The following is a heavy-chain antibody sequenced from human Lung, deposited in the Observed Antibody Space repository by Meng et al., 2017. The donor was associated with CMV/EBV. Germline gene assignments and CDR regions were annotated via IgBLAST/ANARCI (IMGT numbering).Heavy chain of an antibody. CDR1: GFTFSDHY. CDR2: IKNKPNSYCT. CDR3: TVSMVGATGRPPWFFEY. J-gene: IGHJ4*02. Sequence: GGSLRLXCEVSGFTFSDHYMDWVRQAPGKGLEWVGRIKNKPNSYCTEYAASVKGRFTISRDNYKNSLYLQMDSLKTDDTDGYFCTVSMVGATGRPPWFFEYWGQGTXVTVSS. V-gene: IGHV3-72*01. D-gene: IGHD1-26*01.